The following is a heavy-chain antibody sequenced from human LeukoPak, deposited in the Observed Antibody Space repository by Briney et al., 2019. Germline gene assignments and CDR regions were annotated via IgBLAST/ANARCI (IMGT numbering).Heavy chain of an antibody. V-gene: IGHV1-2*02. J-gene: IGHJ3*02. D-gene: IGHD2-21*02. CDR3: ARGYCGGDCDDAFDI. CDR1: GYTFTGYY. CDR2: INPNSGGT. Sequence: ASVKVSCKASGYTFTGYYMHWVRQAPGQGLEWMGWINPNSGGTNYAQKFQGRVTMTRDTSFSTAYMELSRLRSDDTAVYYCARGYCGGDCDDAFDIWGQGTMVTVSS.